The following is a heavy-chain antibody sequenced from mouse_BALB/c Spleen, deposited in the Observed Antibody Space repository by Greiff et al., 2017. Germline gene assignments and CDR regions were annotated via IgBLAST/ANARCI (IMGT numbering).Heavy chain of an antibody. D-gene: IGHD2-14*01. CDR1: GFSLTSYG. J-gene: IGHJ4*01. CDR2: IWAGGST. CDR3: ARDRYEDYYAMDY. V-gene: IGHV2-9*02. Sequence: QVQLKESGPGLVAPSQSLSITCTVSGFSLTSYGVHWVRQPPGKGLEWLGVIWAGGSTNYNSALMSRLSISKDNSKSQVFLKMNSLQTDDTAMYYCARDRYEDYYAMDYWGQGTSVTVSS.